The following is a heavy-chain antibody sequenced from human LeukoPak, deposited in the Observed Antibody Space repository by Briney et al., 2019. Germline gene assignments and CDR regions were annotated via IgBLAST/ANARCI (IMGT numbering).Heavy chain of an antibody. CDR1: GYTFTNYG. Sequence: ASVKVSCEASGYTFTNYGISWVRQAPGQGLEWMGWISAYNGNTNYAQELQGRVTMTTDTSTSTAYMELRSLRSDDTAVYYCARDHCSSTSCYYDNWFDPWGQGTLVTVSS. V-gene: IGHV1-18*01. CDR2: ISAYNGNT. J-gene: IGHJ5*02. D-gene: IGHD2-2*01. CDR3: ARDHCSSTSCYYDNWFDP.